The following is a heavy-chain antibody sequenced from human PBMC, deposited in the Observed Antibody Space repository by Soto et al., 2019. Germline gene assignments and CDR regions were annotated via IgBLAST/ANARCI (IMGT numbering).Heavy chain of an antibody. Sequence: SETLSLTCTVSGVSISSGDYYWSWIRQPPGKGLEWIGYIYYSGSTYYNPSLKSRVTISVDTSKNQFSLKLSSVTAADTAVYYCARGTFWSGSEAFDAFDIWGQGTMVTVSS. CDR2: IYYSGST. V-gene: IGHV4-30-4*01. J-gene: IGHJ3*02. CDR1: GVSISSGDYY. D-gene: IGHD3-3*01. CDR3: ARGTFWSGSEAFDAFDI.